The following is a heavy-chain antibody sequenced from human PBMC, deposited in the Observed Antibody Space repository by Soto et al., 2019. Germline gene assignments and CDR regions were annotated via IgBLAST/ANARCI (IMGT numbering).Heavy chain of an antibody. CDR1: GGSISSSSYY. D-gene: IGHD3-22*01. V-gene: IGHV4-39*01. Sequence: LSLTCTVSGGSISSSSYYWGWIRQPPGKGLEWIGSIYYSGSTYYNPSLKSRVTISVDTSKNQFSLKLSSVTAADTAVYYCARHASITMIVVVIHQFCNYWGQGTLVTVSS. CDR3: ARHASITMIVVVIHQFCNY. CDR2: IYYSGST. J-gene: IGHJ4*02.